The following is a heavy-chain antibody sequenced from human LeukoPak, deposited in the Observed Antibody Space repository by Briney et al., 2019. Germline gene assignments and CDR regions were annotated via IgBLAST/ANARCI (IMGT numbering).Heavy chain of an antibody. Sequence: GGSLRLSCAASGFTFSDYYMSWIRQAPGKGLEWVAVISYDGSNKYYADSVKGRFTISRDNSKNTLYLQMNSLRAEDTAVYYCARDAPQRLRLGEWGAFDIWGQGTMVTVSS. CDR3: ARDAPQRLRLGEWGAFDI. J-gene: IGHJ3*02. CDR1: GFTFSDYY. CDR2: ISYDGSNK. D-gene: IGHD3-16*01. V-gene: IGHV3-30*03.